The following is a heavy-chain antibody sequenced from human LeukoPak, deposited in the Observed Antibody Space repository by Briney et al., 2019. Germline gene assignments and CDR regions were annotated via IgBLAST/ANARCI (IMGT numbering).Heavy chain of an antibody. CDR2: IYSGGTT. CDR3: ARETGYNHYYSMDV. J-gene: IGHJ6*02. V-gene: IGHV3-66*01. Sequence: GGSLRLSCAASGFIVSSNGMMWVRQAPGKGLEWVSLIYSGGTTYYADSVKGRFTISRDNSKNTLYLQMNSLRDEDSAVYFCARETGYNHYYSMDVWGQGTTVTVSS. CDR1: GFIVSSNG.